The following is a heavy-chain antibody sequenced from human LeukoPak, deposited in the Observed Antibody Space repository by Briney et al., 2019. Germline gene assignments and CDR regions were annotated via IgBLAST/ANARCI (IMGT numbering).Heavy chain of an antibody. V-gene: IGHV1-46*01. CDR3: VRDGLQTRYNWNDEGRKNWFDP. J-gene: IGHJ5*02. Sequence: ASVKVSCKASGFTFSGYYMQWVRQAPGQGLEWMGIINPSDGSTKYAQKFQGRVTMTGDTSTNTVYMELSSLGSEDTALYYCVRDGLQTRYNWNDEGRKNWFDPWGQGTLVTVSS. CDR2: INPSDGST. D-gene: IGHD1-1*01. CDR1: GFTFSGYY.